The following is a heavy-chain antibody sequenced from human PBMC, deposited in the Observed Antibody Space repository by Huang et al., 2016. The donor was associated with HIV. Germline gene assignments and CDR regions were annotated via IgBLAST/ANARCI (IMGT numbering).Heavy chain of an antibody. CDR1: GGSISSSSYY. D-gene: IGHD6-13*01. J-gene: IGHJ4*02. CDR3: ARPATQSGSSWQHFDY. V-gene: IGHV4-39*01. Sequence: QLQLQESGPGLVKPSETLSLTCTVSGGSISSSSYYWGWIRQPPGKGLEWIGSIYYSGSTYYNPSLKRRVTISVDTSKNQFSLKLSSVTAADTAVYYCARPATQSGSSWQHFDYWGQGTLVTVSS. CDR2: IYYSGST.